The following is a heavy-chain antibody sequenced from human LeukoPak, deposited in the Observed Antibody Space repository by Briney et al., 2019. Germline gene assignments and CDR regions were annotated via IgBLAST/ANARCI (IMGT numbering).Heavy chain of an antibody. CDR3: ARDFYSNYYSYYYMDV. CDR1: GFTFSSSG. D-gene: IGHD4-11*01. CDR2: IWYDGSNK. Sequence: GGSLRLSCAASGFTFSSSGMHWVRQAPGKGLEWVAVIWYDGSNKYYADSVKGRFTISRDNAKNSLYLQMNSLRAEDTAVYYCARDFYSNYYSYYYMDVWGKGTTVTVSS. V-gene: IGHV3-33*01. J-gene: IGHJ6*03.